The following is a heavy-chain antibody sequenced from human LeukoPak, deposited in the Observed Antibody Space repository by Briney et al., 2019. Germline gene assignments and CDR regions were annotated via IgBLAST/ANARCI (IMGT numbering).Heavy chain of an antibody. CDR2: ISGSTGST. Sequence: GGSLRLSCAASGFTFSSYAIGWVRQAPGKGLEWVSGISGSTGSTYYVDSVKGRFTISRDNSKNTLYLQMNSLRAEDTAVYYCAKQKGVSWYSEEDYWGQGTLVTVSS. J-gene: IGHJ4*02. V-gene: IGHV3-23*01. D-gene: IGHD2-15*01. CDR3: AKQKGVSWYSEEDY. CDR1: GFTFSSYA.